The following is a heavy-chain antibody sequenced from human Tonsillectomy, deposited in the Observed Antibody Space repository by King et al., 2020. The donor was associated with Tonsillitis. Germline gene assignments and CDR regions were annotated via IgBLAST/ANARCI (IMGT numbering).Heavy chain of an antibody. V-gene: IGHV3-30*04. CDR2: ISFDGSKK. CDR1: GFTFSRYA. CDR3: ARGVVVTAISN. Sequence: VQLVESGGGVVQPGRSLRLSFAASGFTFSRYAMHWVRQAPGKGLEWVAVISFDGSKKYYADSVKGRFTISSDNSENTLYLQMNSLRAEDTAVYYCARGVVVTAISNWGQGTLVTVSS. D-gene: IGHD2-21*02. J-gene: IGHJ4*02.